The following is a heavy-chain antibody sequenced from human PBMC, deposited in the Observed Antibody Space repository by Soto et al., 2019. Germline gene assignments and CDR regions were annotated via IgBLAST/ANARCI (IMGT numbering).Heavy chain of an antibody. J-gene: IGHJ3*02. V-gene: IGHV4-59*01. CDR2: IYYSGSG. CDR1: SGSISNYY. CDR3: ARVRRSGGRPDAFDI. D-gene: IGHD2-15*01. Sequence: SETLSVTCTVSSGSISNYYWSWIRQPPGKGLEWIGYIYYSGSGNYNPSLKSRVTISVDTSKNQFSLKLSSVTAADTAVYYCARVRRSGGRPDAFDISGQGTMVTVSS.